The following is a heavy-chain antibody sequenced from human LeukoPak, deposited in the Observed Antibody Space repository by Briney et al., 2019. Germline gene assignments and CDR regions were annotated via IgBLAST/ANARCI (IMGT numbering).Heavy chain of an antibody. CDR3: AREEYCSSTSCYAGYYYYYMDV. CDR1: GFTFSVYW. V-gene: IGHV3-7*01. D-gene: IGHD2-2*01. Sequence: GGSLRLSCAASGFTFSVYWMSWVRQAPGKGLEWVANIKQDGREKYYVDSVEGRFTISRDNAKNSMYLQVNSLRAEDTAVYYCAREEYCSSTSCYAGYYYYYMDVWGKGTTVTVSS. CDR2: IKQDGREK. J-gene: IGHJ6*03.